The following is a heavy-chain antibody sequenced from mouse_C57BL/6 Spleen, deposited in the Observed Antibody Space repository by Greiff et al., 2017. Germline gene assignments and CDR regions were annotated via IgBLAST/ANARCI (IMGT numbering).Heavy chain of an antibody. D-gene: IGHD2-1*01. V-gene: IGHV7-3*01. J-gene: IGHJ1*03. CDR3: ARLYGNYVWYFDV. Sequence: EVQRVESGGGLVQPGGSLSLSCAASGFTFTDYYMSWVRQPPGKALEWLGFIRNKANGYTTEYSASVKGRFTISSDNSQSILYLQMNALRAEDSATYYCARLYGNYVWYFDVWGTGTTVTVSS. CDR1: GFTFTDYY. CDR2: IRNKANGYTT.